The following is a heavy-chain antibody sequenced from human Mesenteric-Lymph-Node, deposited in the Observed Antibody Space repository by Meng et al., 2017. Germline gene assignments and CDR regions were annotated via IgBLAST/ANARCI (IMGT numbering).Heavy chain of an antibody. CDR3: ARRPTGIDY. J-gene: IGHJ4*02. D-gene: IGHD2-8*02. V-gene: IGHV4-4*02. Sequence: QVQLEEAGAGVVKPSGTLSLTCAVSGGSISSSNWWSWVRQPPGKGLEWIGEIIHGGSPSYNPSLKSRVTISIDTSKNQLSLMPSSVTAADTAVYYCARRPTGIDYWGQGTLVTVSS. CDR1: GGSISSSNW. CDR2: IIHGGSP.